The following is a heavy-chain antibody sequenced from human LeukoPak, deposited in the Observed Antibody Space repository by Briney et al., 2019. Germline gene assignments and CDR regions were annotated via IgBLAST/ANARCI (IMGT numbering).Heavy chain of an antibody. Sequence: ASVKVSCKASGYTFTSYYMHWVRQAPGQGLEWMGIINPSGGSTSYAQKFQGRVTMTRDTSISTAYMELSRLRSDDTAVYYCARVIGSTTNPFDYWGQGTLVTVSS. CDR3: ARVIGSTTNPFDY. J-gene: IGHJ4*02. CDR2: INPSGGST. D-gene: IGHD2-2*01. V-gene: IGHV1-46*01. CDR1: GYTFTSYY.